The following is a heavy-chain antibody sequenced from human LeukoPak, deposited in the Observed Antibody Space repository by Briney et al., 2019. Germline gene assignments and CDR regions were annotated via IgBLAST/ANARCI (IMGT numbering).Heavy chain of an antibody. D-gene: IGHD2-21*02. CDR3: AREDCGGDCPRYYYYYGMDV. CDR2: INPSSGGT. CDR1: GYTFTGYY. V-gene: IGHV1-2*02. J-gene: IGHJ6*02. Sequence: ASVKVSCKASGYTFTGYYMHWVRQAPGQGLEWMGWINPSSGGTNYAQKFQGRVTMTRDTSISTAYMELSRLRSDDTAVYYCAREDCGGDCPRYYYYYGMDVWGQGTTVTVSS.